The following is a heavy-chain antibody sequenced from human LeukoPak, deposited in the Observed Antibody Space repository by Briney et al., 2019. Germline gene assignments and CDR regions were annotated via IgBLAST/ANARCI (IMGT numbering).Heavy chain of an antibody. CDR1: GGSFSGYY. J-gene: IGHJ4*02. CDR3: ARALGTSFDY. CDR2: INHSEST. Sequence: SETLSLTCTVYGGSFSGYYWSWIHQPPGKGLEWIGEINHSESTNYNPSLKSRVTISVDTSKNQFSLKLSSVTAADTAVYYCARALGTSFDYWGQGTLVTVSS. V-gene: IGHV4-34*01. D-gene: IGHD7-27*01.